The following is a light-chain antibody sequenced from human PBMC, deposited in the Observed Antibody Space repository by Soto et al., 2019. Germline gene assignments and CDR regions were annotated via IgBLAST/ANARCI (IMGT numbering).Light chain of an antibody. Sequence: EIVMTQSPATLSVSPGERATLSCRASQSVMSNLAWYQQRPGQAPRLLIYSASNRATGIPVRFSGSGSGTDFTLTISSLEPEDFAVYYCQQRSTWPQTFGQGTKLEIK. V-gene: IGKV3-11*01. CDR1: QSVMSN. CDR2: SAS. J-gene: IGKJ2*01. CDR3: QQRSTWPQT.